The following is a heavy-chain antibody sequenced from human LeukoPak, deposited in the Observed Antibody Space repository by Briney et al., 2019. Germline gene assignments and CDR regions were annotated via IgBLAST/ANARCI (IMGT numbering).Heavy chain of an antibody. Sequence: HPGGSLRLSCAASGFTFSSYGMHWVRQAPGKGLEWVAVISYDGSNKYYADSVKGRFTISRDNAKNSLYLQMNSLRAEDTAVYYCARGLAAAGGPYDYWGQGTLVTVSS. CDR1: GFTFSSYG. V-gene: IGHV3-30*03. J-gene: IGHJ4*02. CDR2: ISYDGSNK. D-gene: IGHD6-13*01. CDR3: ARGLAAAGGPYDY.